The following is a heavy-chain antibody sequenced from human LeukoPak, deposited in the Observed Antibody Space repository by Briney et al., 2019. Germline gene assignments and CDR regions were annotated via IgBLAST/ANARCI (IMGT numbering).Heavy chain of an antibody. CDR2: ISYDGSNK. J-gene: IGHJ3*02. Sequence: PGGSLRLSCAASGFTFSSYGMHWVRQAPGKGLEWVAVISYDGSNKYYADSVKGRFTISRDNSKNTLYLQMNSLRAEDTTVYYCAKLVVPAANDAFDIWGQGTMVTVSS. V-gene: IGHV3-30*18. D-gene: IGHD2-2*01. CDR3: AKLVVPAANDAFDI. CDR1: GFTFSSYG.